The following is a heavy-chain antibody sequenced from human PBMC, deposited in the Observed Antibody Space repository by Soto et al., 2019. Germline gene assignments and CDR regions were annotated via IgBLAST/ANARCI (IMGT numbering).Heavy chain of an antibody. V-gene: IGHV3-23*01. Sequence: GGSLRLSCAASGFTFSSYAMSWVRQAPGKGLEWVSAISGSGGSTYYADSVKGRFTISRDNSKNTLYLQMNSLRAEDTAVYYCAKGQGDIVLMVYAMGAFDIWGQGTMVTVSS. D-gene: IGHD2-8*01. CDR3: AKGQGDIVLMVYAMGAFDI. CDR2: ISGSGGST. J-gene: IGHJ3*02. CDR1: GFTFSSYA.